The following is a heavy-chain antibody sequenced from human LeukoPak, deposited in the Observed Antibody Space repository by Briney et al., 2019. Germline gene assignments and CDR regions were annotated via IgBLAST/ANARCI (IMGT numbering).Heavy chain of an antibody. D-gene: IGHD2-2*01. J-gene: IGHJ6*02. Sequence: ASVKVSCKASGYTFTRYYMHWVRQAPGQGLEWMGRINPNSGGTNYAQKFQGRVTMTRDTSIGTAYMELSRLRSDDTAVYYCARVTSTYYYYYGMDVWGQGTTVTVSS. V-gene: IGHV1-2*06. CDR3: ARVTSTYYYYYGMDV. CDR1: GYTFTRYY. CDR2: INPNSGGT.